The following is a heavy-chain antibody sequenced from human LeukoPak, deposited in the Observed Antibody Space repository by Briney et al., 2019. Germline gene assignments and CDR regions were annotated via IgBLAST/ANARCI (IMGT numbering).Heavy chain of an antibody. Sequence: GGSLRLSCAASGFTFSSYAMSWVRQAPGKGLEWVSAISGSGGSTYYADSVKGRFTISRDNSKNTLFLQVNNLRGEDTAVYYCAKGSIWFEEKKSFYYGMDVWGQGTTVTVSS. V-gene: IGHV3-23*01. CDR1: GFTFSSYA. J-gene: IGHJ6*02. CDR3: AKGSIWFEEKKSFYYGMDV. CDR2: ISGSGGST. D-gene: IGHD3-10*01.